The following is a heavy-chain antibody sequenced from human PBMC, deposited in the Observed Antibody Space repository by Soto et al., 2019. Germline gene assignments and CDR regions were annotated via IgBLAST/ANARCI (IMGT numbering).Heavy chain of an antibody. CDR2: IWYDGSNK. J-gene: IGHJ6*03. V-gene: IGHV3-33*01. CDR1: GFTFSSYG. CDR3: ARDRGEQQLVPYYYMGV. D-gene: IGHD6-13*01. Sequence: GGSLRLSCAASGFTFSSYGMHWVRQAPGKGLEWVAVIWYDGSNKYYADSVKGRFTISRDNSKNTLYLQMNSLRSEDTAVYYCARDRGEQQLVPYYYMGVWGKGTTVTVSS.